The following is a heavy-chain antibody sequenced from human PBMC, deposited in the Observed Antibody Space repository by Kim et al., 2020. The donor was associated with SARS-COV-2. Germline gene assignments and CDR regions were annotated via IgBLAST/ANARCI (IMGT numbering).Heavy chain of an antibody. CDR2: T. D-gene: IGHD5-18*01. Sequence: TDYAAPVKGRFTISREDSKNTLYLQMNSLKAEDTAVYYCTTEDTAMVQDYWGQGTLVTVSS. V-gene: IGHV3-15*01. CDR3: TTEDTAMVQDY. J-gene: IGHJ4*02.